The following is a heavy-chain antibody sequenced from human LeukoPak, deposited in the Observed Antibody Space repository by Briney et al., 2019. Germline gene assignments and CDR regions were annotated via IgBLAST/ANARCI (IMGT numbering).Heavy chain of an antibody. CDR2: IFSSGGT. Sequence: SETLSLTCTVSGGSVGGFYWTWIRQPPGGGMQWIGFIFSSGGTNYNPSLKSRVAISTDTSKNQVSLRVTSVTAADTAVYYCATGGAYTSGWYNIWGQGTLVPVSS. J-gene: IGHJ4*02. CDR1: GGSVGGFY. V-gene: IGHV4-4*09. CDR3: ATGGAYTSGWYNI. D-gene: IGHD6-19*01.